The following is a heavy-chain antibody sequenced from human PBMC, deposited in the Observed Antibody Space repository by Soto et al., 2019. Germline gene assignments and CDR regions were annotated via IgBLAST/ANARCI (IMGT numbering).Heavy chain of an antibody. V-gene: IGHV3-7*05. CDR2: IKGAGSAK. D-gene: IGHD6-25*01. CDR3: ARDVSPGSSGYYLEAFDI. CDR1: GFTFGNYW. Sequence: EVQLVESGGGLVQPGGSLRLSCAASGFTFGNYWMTWVRQAPGKGLEWVANIKGAGSAKSYLDSVRGRFTVSRDNAENSLFLQMNILRAEDTALYYCARDVSPGSSGYYLEAFDIWGQGTMVTVS. J-gene: IGHJ3*02.